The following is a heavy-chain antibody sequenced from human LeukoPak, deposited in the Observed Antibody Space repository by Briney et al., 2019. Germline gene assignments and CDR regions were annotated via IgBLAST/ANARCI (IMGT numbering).Heavy chain of an antibody. V-gene: IGHV4-59*08. Sequence: PSETLSLTCTVSGGSISSYYWSWIRQPPGKGLEWIGYIYDSGSTNYNPSLKSRVTISVGTSKNQFSLKLSAVTAADAAVYYCAKLGYYYYGMDVWGQGTTVTVSS. CDR1: GGSISSYY. D-gene: IGHD1-26*01. CDR3: AKLGYYYYGMDV. CDR2: IYDSGST. J-gene: IGHJ6*02.